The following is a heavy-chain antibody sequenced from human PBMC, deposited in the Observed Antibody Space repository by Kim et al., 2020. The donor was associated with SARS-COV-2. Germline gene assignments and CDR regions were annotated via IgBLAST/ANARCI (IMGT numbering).Heavy chain of an antibody. CDR1: GYTFTGYY. Sequence: ASVKVSCKASGYTFTGYYMHWVRQAPGQGLEWMGWINPNSGGTNYAQKFQGRVTMTRDTSISTAYMELSRLRSDDTAVYYCARDRGARYYDSSGYTLDVWGQGTTVTVSS. V-gene: IGHV1-2*02. CDR2: INPNSGGT. D-gene: IGHD3-22*01. CDR3: ARDRGARYYDSSGYTLDV. J-gene: IGHJ6*02.